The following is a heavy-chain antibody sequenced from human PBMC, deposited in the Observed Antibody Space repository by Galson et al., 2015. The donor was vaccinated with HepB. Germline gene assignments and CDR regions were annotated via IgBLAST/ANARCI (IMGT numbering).Heavy chain of an antibody. CDR1: GFTFGSYT. J-gene: IGHJ4*02. D-gene: IGHD6-19*01. CDR3: AKSLTSGWYQYDC. V-gene: IGHV3-23*01. Sequence: SLRLSCAASGFTFGSYTMSWIRQTPGRRLEWVASVSHHGRGTYYADSVQGRFTVSRDNSNNTLFLEMKSLRVGDTAQYFCAKSLTSGWYQYDCWGQGILVTVSS. CDR2: VSHHGRGT.